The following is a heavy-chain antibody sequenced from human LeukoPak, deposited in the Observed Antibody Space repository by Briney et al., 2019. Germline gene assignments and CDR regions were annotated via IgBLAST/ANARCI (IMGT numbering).Heavy chain of an antibody. V-gene: IGHV3-30-3*01. J-gene: IGHJ4*02. CDR3: ARDGGTRDNYLGY. CDR2: ISYDGINK. CDR1: GFTFSSYA. Sequence: PGGSLRLSCAASGFTFSSYAMHWVRQAPGKGLEWVAVISYDGINKYYADSVKGRFSISRDNSKNTLYLQMNSLRAEDTAVYYCARDGGTRDNYLGYWGQGTLVTVSS. D-gene: IGHD1-1*01.